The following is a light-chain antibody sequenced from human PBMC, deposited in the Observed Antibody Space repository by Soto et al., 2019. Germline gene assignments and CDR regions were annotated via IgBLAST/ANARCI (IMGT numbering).Light chain of an antibody. V-gene: IGKV1-5*01. CDR3: QHYGGMWT. J-gene: IGKJ1*01. CDR2: DAS. Sequence: GDIVPIPCRASQSITNRLAWYQQKPGKAPKVLIYDASNLEYGVPSRFSGSGFGTEFILTISSLQPDDFATYCCQHYGGMWTCGQGTRWIS. CDR1: QSITNR.